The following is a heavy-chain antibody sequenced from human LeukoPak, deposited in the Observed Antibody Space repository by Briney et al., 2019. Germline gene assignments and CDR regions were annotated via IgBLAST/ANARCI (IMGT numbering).Heavy chain of an antibody. Sequence: ASVKVSCKASGYTFTSYDINWVRQATGQGLEWMGWMNPNSGNTGYAQKFQGRVTITRNTSISTAYMELSSLRSEDTAVYYCARVNDCSGGSCHIRSFDPWGQGTLVTVSS. CDR1: GYTFTSYD. CDR3: ARVNDCSGGSCHIRSFDP. D-gene: IGHD2-15*01. V-gene: IGHV1-8*03. J-gene: IGHJ5*02. CDR2: MNPNSGNT.